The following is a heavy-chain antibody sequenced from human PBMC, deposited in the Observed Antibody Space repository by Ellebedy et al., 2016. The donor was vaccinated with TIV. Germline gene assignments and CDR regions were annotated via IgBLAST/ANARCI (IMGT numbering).Heavy chain of an antibody. CDR3: TSRVGAWSSDYFYGVDV. J-gene: IGHJ6*02. V-gene: IGHV3-49*04. CDR1: GFTFGDYG. Sequence: PGGSLRLSCTASGFTFGDYGLTWVRQAPGKGLEWVGFIRSKAYGGTTEYAASVKGRFTISRDDSKSIAYLQMNSLKTEDTAVYYCTSRVGAWSSDYFYGVDVWGQGTTVTVSS. CDR2: IRSKAYGGTT. D-gene: IGHD1-26*01.